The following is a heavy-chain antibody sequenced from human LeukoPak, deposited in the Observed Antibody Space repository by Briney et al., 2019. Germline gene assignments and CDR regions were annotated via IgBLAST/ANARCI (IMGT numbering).Heavy chain of an antibody. CDR2: IYSGGST. Sequence: GGSLRLSCAASGFNVNNNYMNWVRETPGKGLEWVSVIYSGGSTYYADSVKGRFTISRDISNNTLYLQMNSLRAEDTAVYYCARGPQYSSPSLRWFDPWGQGTLVTVSS. CDR3: ARGPQYSSPSLRWFDP. CDR1: GFNVNNNY. J-gene: IGHJ5*02. V-gene: IGHV3-66*01. D-gene: IGHD6-13*01.